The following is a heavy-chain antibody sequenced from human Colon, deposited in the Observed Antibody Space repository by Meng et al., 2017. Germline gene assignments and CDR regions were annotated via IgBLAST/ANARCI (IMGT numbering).Heavy chain of an antibody. D-gene: IGHD4-17*01. Sequence: QVQLVESGGDLVKPGGSLRLSCAASGFTFSDYYMTWIRQAPGKGLEWISYISKSGSTIHYADSVKGRFTVSRDNANNSLYLQMNSLKTEDTAVYYCTRGVDYGDYEWGQGTLVTVSS. CDR1: GFTFSDYY. CDR2: ISKSGSTI. CDR3: TRGVDYGDYE. J-gene: IGHJ4*02. V-gene: IGHV3-11*01.